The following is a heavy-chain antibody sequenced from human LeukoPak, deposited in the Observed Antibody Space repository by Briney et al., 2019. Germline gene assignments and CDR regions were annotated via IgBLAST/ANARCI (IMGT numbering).Heavy chain of an antibody. V-gene: IGHV4-34*01. CDR2: INHSGTA. CDR1: GGSFSDYY. J-gene: IGHJ6*04. CDR3: ARGLRLPSRSTPAVPHV. Sequence: PSETLSLTCAVYGGSFSDYYWNWIRQPPGKGLEWFGEINHSGTANYHPSLKSRVTISVDTSKNQFSLRLTSVTAADTAVYYCARGLRLPSRSTPAVPHVWGKGTTVTVSA. D-gene: IGHD2-2*01.